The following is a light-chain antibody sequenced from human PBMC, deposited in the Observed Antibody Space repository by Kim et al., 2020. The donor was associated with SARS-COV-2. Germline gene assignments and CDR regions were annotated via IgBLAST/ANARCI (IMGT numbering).Light chain of an antibody. J-gene: IGLJ2*01. Sequence: NFMLTQPHSVSESPGKTVTISCTRSSGSIASNYVQWYQQRPGSAPTTVIYEDNQRPSGVPDRFSGSIDSSSNSASLTISGLKTEDEADYYCQSYDSNQRVLFGVGTQMTVL. CDR3: QSYDSNQRVL. V-gene: IGLV6-57*03. CDR2: EDN. CDR1: SGSIASNY.